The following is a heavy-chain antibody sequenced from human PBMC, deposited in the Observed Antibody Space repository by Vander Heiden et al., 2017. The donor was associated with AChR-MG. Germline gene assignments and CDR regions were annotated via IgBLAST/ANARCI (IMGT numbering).Heavy chain of an antibody. CDR1: GFTFSSYW. CDR3: ARAKSFMITFGGVIVN. Sequence: EVQLVESGGGLVQPGGSLRLPCAASGFTFSSYWMSWVRQAPGKGLEWVANIKQDGSEKYYVDSVKGRFTISRDNAKNSLYLQMNSLRAEDTAVYYCARAKSFMITFGGVIVNWGQGTLVTVSS. V-gene: IGHV3-7*01. D-gene: IGHD3-16*02. J-gene: IGHJ4*02. CDR2: IKQDGSEK.